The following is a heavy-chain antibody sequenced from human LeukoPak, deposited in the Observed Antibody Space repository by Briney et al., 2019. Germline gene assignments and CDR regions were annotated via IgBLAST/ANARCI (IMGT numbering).Heavy chain of an antibody. CDR3: ARGGRDSSSWWGPTSTDAFDI. CDR2: INPNSGGT. CDR1: GYTFTGYY. D-gene: IGHD6-13*01. V-gene: IGHV1-2*02. J-gene: IGHJ3*02. Sequence: ASVKVSCKASGYTFTGYYMHWVRQAPGQGLEWMGWINPNSGGTNYAQKFQGRVTMTRDTSISTAYMELSRLRSDDTAMYYCARGGRDSSSWWGPTSTDAFDIWGQGTMVTVSS.